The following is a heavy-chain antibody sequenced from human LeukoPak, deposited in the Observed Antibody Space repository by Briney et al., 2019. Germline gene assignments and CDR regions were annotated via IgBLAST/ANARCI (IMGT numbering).Heavy chain of an antibody. Sequence: GGSLRLSCAASGFTFSSYSMNWVRQAPGKGLEWVSSVSGSTNYIYYADSVKGRFTISRDNAKNSLYLQMNSLRAEDTAVYYCARANYYDFWSGYYTPVGWFDPWGQGTLVTVSS. J-gene: IGHJ5*02. CDR3: ARANYYDFWSGYYTPVGWFDP. D-gene: IGHD3-3*01. V-gene: IGHV3-21*01. CDR1: GFTFSSYS. CDR2: VSGSTNYI.